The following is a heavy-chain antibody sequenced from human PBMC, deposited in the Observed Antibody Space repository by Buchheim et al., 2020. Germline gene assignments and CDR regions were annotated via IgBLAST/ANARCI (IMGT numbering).Heavy chain of an antibody. CDR3: ARDHYYYYGMDV. CDR2: IWYDGSNK. CDR1: GFTFSSYG. V-gene: IGHV3-33*01. D-gene: IGHD3-10*01. Sequence: QVQLVESGGGVVQPGRSLRLSCAASGFTFSSYGMHWVRQAPGKGLEWVAVIWYDGSNKYYADSVKGRFTISRATSKNTLYLQMNSLRAEDTAVYYCARDHYYYYGMDVWGQGTT. J-gene: IGHJ6*02.